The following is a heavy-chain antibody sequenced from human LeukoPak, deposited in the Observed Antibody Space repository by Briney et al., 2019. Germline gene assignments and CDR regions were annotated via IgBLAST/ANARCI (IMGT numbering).Heavy chain of an antibody. J-gene: IGHJ6*03. CDR3: AKANLGYCSSTSCPRYYYYMDV. CDR2: IQYDGSNK. V-gene: IGHV3-30*02. CDR1: GFTFSSYG. Sequence: GGSLRLSCAASGFTFSSYGMHWVRQAPGKGLEWVAFIQYDGSNKYYADSVKGRFTISRDNSKNTLYLQMNSLRAEDTAVYYCAKANLGYCSSTSCPRYYYYMDVWGKGTTVTVSS. D-gene: IGHD2-2*01.